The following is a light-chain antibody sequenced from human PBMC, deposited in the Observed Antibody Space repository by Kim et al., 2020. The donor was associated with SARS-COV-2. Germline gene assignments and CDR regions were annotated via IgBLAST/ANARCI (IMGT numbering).Light chain of an antibody. J-gene: IGLJ3*02. CDR3: QVWDSSSDHRV. V-gene: IGLV3-21*04. Sequence: SYELTQPPSVSVAPGKTARITCGGNNIGSKSVHWYQQKPGQAPVLVIYYDSDRPSGIPERFSGSNSVNTATLTISRVEAGDEADYYCQVWDSSSDHRVFG. CDR1: NIGSKS. CDR2: YDS.